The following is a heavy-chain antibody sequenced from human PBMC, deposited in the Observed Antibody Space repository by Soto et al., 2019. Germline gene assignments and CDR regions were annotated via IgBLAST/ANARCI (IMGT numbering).Heavy chain of an antibody. CDR3: ARHSNRNYGLYYFDY. J-gene: IGHJ4*02. Sequence: SVTMSVTCTAAGGNVSSYYWSWIRQSTGKGLEWIGYIYYSGSTKYKPSLKSRVTISVDTSKNQFSLKVSSATAADTAVYYCARHSNRNYGLYYFDYWGLGALVTVSS. CDR2: IYYSGST. V-gene: IGHV4-59*08. CDR1: GGNVSSYY. D-gene: IGHD4-4*01.